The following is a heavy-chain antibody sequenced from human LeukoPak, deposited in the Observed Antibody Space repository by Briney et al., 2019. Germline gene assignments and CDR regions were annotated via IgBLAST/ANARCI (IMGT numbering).Heavy chain of an antibody. CDR3: AKVSGYSSSWRH. V-gene: IGHV3-23*01. J-gene: IGHJ4*02. CDR2: ISGSGDST. Sequence: PGGSVRLSCAASGFTFSNYAMSWVRQAPGKGLEWVSGISGSGDSTYYADSVKGRFTISRDNSKNTLYLQMNSLTAVDTAVYYCAKVSGYSSSWRHWDQGTLVTVSS. D-gene: IGHD6-13*01. CDR1: GFTFSNYA.